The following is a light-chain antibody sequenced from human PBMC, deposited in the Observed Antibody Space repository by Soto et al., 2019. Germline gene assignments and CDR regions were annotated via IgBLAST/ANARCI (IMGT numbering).Light chain of an antibody. CDR2: WGS. J-gene: IGKJ1*01. CDR1: HSVLRSSDNRNY. Sequence: DIVMTQSPDSLAVSLGERATINCKSSHSVLRSSDNRNYLAWYQQKPGQPPKVLIDWGSARESGVPVRFTGSGSGTDFTLTISSLQAEEVAVYYGHQYHSNVWTFGQGTKVEIK. CDR3: HQYHSNVWT. V-gene: IGKV4-1*01.